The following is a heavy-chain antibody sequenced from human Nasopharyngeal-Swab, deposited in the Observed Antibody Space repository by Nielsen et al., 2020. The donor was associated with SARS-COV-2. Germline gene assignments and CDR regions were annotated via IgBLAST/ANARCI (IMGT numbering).Heavy chain of an antibody. D-gene: IGHD3-22*01. CDR3: ARDVDSSGYYAWFDP. J-gene: IGHJ5*02. Sequence: ASVKVSCNASGYTFTSYYMHWVRQAPGQGLEWMGIINPSGGSTSYAQKFQGRVTMTRDTSTSTVYVELSSLRTEDTAVYYCARDVDSSGYYAWFDPWGQGTLVTVSS. CDR2: INPSGGST. CDR1: GYTFTSYY. V-gene: IGHV1-46*01.